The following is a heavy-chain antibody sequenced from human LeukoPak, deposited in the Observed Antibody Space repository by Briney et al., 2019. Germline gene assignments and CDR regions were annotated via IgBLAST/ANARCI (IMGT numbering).Heavy chain of an antibody. CDR1: GFTVRSND. V-gene: IGHV3-53*01. D-gene: IGHD3-22*01. J-gene: IGHJ4*02. Sequence: GGSLRLSCAASGFTVRSNDMSWVRQAPGKGLEWVSIIYSGGSTYYADSVKGRFTISRDNSKNTLYLQMNSLRAEDTAVYYCARESSGYFDYWGQGTLVTVSS. CDR2: IYSGGST. CDR3: ARESSGYFDY.